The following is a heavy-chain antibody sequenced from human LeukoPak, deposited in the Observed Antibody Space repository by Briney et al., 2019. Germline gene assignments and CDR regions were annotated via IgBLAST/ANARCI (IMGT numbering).Heavy chain of an antibody. CDR3: ASFVYSYAFDY. CDR1: GGSISSNSYY. Sequence: SETLSLTCTVSGGSISSNSYYWGWIRQPPGKGLKWIGSMYYSGSTYYNPSLKSRVTISVDTSKNQFSLKLSSVTAADTAVYYCASFVYSYAFDYWGQGTLVTVSS. J-gene: IGHJ4*02. V-gene: IGHV4-39*07. CDR2: MYYSGST. D-gene: IGHD5-18*01.